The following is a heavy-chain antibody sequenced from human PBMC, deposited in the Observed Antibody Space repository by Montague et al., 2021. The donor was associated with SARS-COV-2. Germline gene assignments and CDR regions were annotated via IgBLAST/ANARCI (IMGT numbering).Heavy chain of an antibody. CDR2: INHSGST. CDR1: GGSFSGYY. D-gene: IGHD3-16*02. J-gene: IGHJ5*02. V-gene: IGHV4-34*01. Sequence: SETLSLTCAVYGGSFSGYYWSWIRQPPGEGLEWSGEINHSGSTNYNTSLKSRVTISEDTSKNQFSLKRSSVTAADKAVYYCARGYDYVWGSYRYLHGFDPWGQGTLVTVSS. CDR3: ARGYDYVWGSYRYLHGFDP.